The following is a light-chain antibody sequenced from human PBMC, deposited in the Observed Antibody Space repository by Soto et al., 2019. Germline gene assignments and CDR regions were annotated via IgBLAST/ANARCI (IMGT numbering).Light chain of an antibody. Sequence: QSALTQPAPVSGSPGQSITISCTGTNSDVGAYSYVSWYQQYPGKAPKLLIYDVGARPSGISDRFSGSKSGNTASLTISGLQAEDEADYYCSSYTAFTTYVFGSGTKVTVL. CDR2: DVG. CDR3: SSYTAFTTYV. V-gene: IGLV2-14*03. CDR1: NSDVGAYSY. J-gene: IGLJ1*01.